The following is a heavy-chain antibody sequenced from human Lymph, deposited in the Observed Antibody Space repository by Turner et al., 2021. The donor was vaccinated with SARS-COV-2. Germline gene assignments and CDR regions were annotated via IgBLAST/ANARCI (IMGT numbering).Heavy chain of an antibody. CDR3: ARAPFIIVLMMYASGYFDN. J-gene: IGHJ4*02. D-gene: IGHD2-8*01. Sequence: QLQLQESGPGLAKPSETLSLTCTVSGGPISSSSYYWGWIRQPPGKGLEWIGSIYYSGSTYYNPSLKSRVTISVDTSKNQFSLKLSSVTAADTAVYYCARAPFIIVLMMYASGYFDNWGQGTLVTVSS. CDR2: IYYSGST. CDR1: GGPISSSSYY. V-gene: IGHV4-39*01.